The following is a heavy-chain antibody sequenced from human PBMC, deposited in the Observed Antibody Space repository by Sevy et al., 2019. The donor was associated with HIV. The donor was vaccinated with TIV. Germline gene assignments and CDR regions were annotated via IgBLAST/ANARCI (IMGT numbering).Heavy chain of an antibody. CDR1: GFTFSSYS. D-gene: IGHD4-17*01. J-gene: IGHJ6*02. CDR3: ARDNLADYGGNSAYYYGMDV. Sequence: GGSLRLSCAASGFTFSSYSMNWVRQAPGKGLEWVSSISSSSSYIYYADSVKGRFTISRDNAKNSLYLQMNSLRAEDTVVYYCARDNLADYGGNSAYYYGMDVWGQGTTVTVSS. V-gene: IGHV3-21*01. CDR2: ISSSSSYI.